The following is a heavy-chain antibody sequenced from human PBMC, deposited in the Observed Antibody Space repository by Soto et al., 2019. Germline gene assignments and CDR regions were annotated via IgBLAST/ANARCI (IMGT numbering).Heavy chain of an antibody. Sequence: QVQLVQSGAEVKKPGASVKVSCKASGYTFTSYGISWVRQAPGQGLEWTGWISAYNGNTNYAQKFQGRVTMTTDTSTSTAYMELRSLRSDDTAVYYCARGDGSGSYAYSYTMDVWGQGTTVTVSS. CDR3: ARGDGSGSYAYSYTMDV. D-gene: IGHD3-16*01. J-gene: IGHJ6*02. CDR2: ISAYNGNT. CDR1: GYTFTSYG. V-gene: IGHV1-18*01.